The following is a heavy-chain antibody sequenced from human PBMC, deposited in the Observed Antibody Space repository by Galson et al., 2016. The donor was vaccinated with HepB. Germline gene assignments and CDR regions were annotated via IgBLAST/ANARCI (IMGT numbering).Heavy chain of an antibody. J-gene: IGHJ6*04. CDR3: ARGKSLWTTPWNYGLDV. CDR1: GFSFSLYD. D-gene: IGHD4-17*01. V-gene: IGHV3-13*01. CDR2: IGTAPGDT. Sequence: SLRLSCAASGFSFSLYDMHWVRQVTGKGLEWVSAIGTAPGDTNYLDSVKGRVTIARENADNSLYLQMNRLRPGDTAVYYCARGKSLWTTPWNYGLDVWGKGTTVTVSS.